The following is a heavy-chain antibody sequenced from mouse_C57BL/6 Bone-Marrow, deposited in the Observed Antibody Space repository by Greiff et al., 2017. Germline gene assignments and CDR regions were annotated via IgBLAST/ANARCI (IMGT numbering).Heavy chain of an antibody. CDR1: GYAFTNYL. J-gene: IGHJ1*03. V-gene: IGHV1-54*01. Sequence: VQLQQSGAELVRPGTSVKVSCKASGYAFTNYLIEWVKQRPGQGLEWIGVINPGSGGTNYNEKFKGKATLTADKSSSTAYMQLSSLTSEDSAVYYYATSDMRYWYFDVWGTGTTVTVSS. CDR2: INPGSGGT. CDR3: ATSDMRYWYFDV.